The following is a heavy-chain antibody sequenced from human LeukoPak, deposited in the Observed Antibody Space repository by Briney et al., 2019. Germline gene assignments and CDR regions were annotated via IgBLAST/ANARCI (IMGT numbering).Heavy chain of an antibody. Sequence: GASVKVSCKASGYTFTSYDINWVRQATGQGLEWMGWMNPNSGNTGYAQKFQGRVTMTGNTSISTAYMELSSPRSEDTAVYYCARLAHLWCGGDCYSPYWGQGTLVTVSS. CDR3: ARLAHLWCGGDCYSPY. D-gene: IGHD2-21*02. V-gene: IGHV1-8*01. J-gene: IGHJ4*02. CDR1: GYTFTSYD. CDR2: MNPNSGNT.